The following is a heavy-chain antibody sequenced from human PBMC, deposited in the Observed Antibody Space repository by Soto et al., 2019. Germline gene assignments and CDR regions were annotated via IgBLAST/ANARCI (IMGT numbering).Heavy chain of an antibody. D-gene: IGHD3-22*01. J-gene: IGHJ6*02. CDR3: ARDYYDSSGYIHYYYGMDV. CDR2: IYYSGST. Sequence: KPSETLSLTCTVSGGSISSYYWSWIRQPPGKGLEWIGYIYYSGSTNYNPSLKSRVTISVDTSKNQFSLKLSSVTAADTAVYYCARDYYDSSGYIHYYYGMDVWGQGTTVTVSS. CDR1: GGSISSYY. V-gene: IGHV4-59*01.